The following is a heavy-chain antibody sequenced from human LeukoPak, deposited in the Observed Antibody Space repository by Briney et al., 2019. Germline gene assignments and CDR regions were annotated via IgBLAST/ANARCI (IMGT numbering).Heavy chain of an antibody. D-gene: IGHD6-13*01. CDR3: ARGNRYSSSCSY. V-gene: IGHV1-69*04. J-gene: IGHJ4*02. Sequence: SVKVSCKASGGTFSSYAISWVRQAPGQGLEWMGRINPILGIANYAQKFQGRVTITADKSTSTAYMELSSLRSEDTAVYYCARGNRYSSSCSYWGQGTLVTVSS. CDR2: INPILGIA. CDR1: GGTFSSYA.